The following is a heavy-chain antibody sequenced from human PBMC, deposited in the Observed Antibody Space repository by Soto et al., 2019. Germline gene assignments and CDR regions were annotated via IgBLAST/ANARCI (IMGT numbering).Heavy chain of an antibody. CDR3: ARGYCSSTSCYATEDGWFDP. V-gene: IGHV1-46*01. CDR2: INPSGGST. CDR1: GYTFTSYY. D-gene: IGHD2-2*01. J-gene: IGHJ5*02. Sequence: QVQLVQSGAEVKKPGASVKVSCKASGYTFTSYYMHWVRQAPGQGLEWMGIINPSGGSTSYAQKFQGRVTMTRDTSTSTVYMELSSLRSEDTAVYYCARGYCSSTSCYATEDGWFDPWGQGTLVTVSS.